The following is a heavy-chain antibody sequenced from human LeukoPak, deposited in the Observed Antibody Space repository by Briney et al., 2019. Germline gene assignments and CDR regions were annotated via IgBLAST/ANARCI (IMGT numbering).Heavy chain of an antibody. CDR2: ISWNSGST. V-gene: IGHV3-9*01. Sequence: GRSLRLSCAASGFTFGDYAMHWVRQAPGKGLEWVSGISWNSGSTSYADSVKGRFTISRDNAKNSLYLVMNSLRAEDTALYYCAKGLYYDIWGVMDVWGQGTTVTVSS. CDR1: GFTFGDYA. CDR3: AKGLYYDIWGVMDV. D-gene: IGHD3-9*01. J-gene: IGHJ6*02.